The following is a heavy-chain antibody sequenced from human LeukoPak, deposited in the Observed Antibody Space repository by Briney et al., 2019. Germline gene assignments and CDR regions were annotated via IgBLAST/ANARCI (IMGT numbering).Heavy chain of an antibody. Sequence: PSETLSLTCTVSGGSISSSSSYWGWIRQPPGKGLEWIGSIYYSGSTYYNPSLKSRVTISVDTSKNQFSLKMSSVTGADTAVYYCARSYCSTTTCYAVGAFDIWGQGTMVTVSS. D-gene: IGHD2-2*01. CDR2: IYYSGST. CDR1: GGSISSSSSY. V-gene: IGHV4-39*01. J-gene: IGHJ3*02. CDR3: ARSYCSTTTCYAVGAFDI.